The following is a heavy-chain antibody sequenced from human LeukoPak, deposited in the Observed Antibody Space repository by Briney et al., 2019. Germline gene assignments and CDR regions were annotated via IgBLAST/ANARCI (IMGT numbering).Heavy chain of an antibody. CDR2: IYYSEST. V-gene: IGHV4-59*01. J-gene: IGHJ4*02. CDR1: GGSISSYY. D-gene: IGHD6-25*01. CDR3: ARRVGIAAAFDY. Sequence: PSETLSLTCTVSGGSISSYYWSWIRQPPGKGLEWIGYIYYSESTNYNPSLKSRVTISVDTSKNQFSLKLSSVTAADTAVYYCARRVGIAAAFDYWGQGTLVTVSS.